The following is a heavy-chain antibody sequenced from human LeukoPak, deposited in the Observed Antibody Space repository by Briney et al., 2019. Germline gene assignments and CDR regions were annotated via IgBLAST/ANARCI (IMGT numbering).Heavy chain of an antibody. J-gene: IGHJ6*03. CDR2: VDHTGST. CDR3: ARGRVSSSTWFSTYYYYFYMDV. CDR1: DDSITMYY. Sequence: SETLSLTCSVSDDSITMYYWTWIRQPPGKGLEWIGYVDHTGSTNFNPSLNGRVSISRDTTKNLFSLRLRSVTAADTAVYFCARGRVSSSTWFSTYYYYFYMDVWGKGTTVTVSS. D-gene: IGHD3-10*01. V-gene: IGHV4-59*01.